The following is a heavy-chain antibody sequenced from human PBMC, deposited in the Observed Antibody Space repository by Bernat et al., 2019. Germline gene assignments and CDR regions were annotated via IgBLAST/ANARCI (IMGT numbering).Heavy chain of an antibody. CDR3: AIAAAGLDSDDAFDI. Sequence: QVQLQESGPGLVKPSQTLSLTCTVSGGSISSGGYYWSWIRQHPGKGLEWIGYIYYRGSTYYNPSLKSRVTISVDTSKNQFSLKLSSVTAADTAVYYCAIAAAGLDSDDAFDIWGQGTMDAVSS. D-gene: IGHD6-13*01. V-gene: IGHV4-31*03. J-gene: IGHJ3*02. CDR2: IYYRGST. CDR1: GGSISSGGYY.